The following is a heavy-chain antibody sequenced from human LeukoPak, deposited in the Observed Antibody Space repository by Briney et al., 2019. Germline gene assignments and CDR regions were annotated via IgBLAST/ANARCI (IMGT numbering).Heavy chain of an antibody. D-gene: IGHD3-22*01. CDR1: GFTFSSYA. V-gene: IGHV3-64*01. Sequence: GGSLRLSCAASGFTFSSYAMHWVRQAPGKGLEYVSAISTNGGGTYYANSVKGRFTISRNNSKNTLYLQVGSLRAEDMAVYYCARYDSSAYDYWGQGTLVTVSS. CDR3: ARYDSSAYDY. CDR2: ISTNGGGT. J-gene: IGHJ4*02.